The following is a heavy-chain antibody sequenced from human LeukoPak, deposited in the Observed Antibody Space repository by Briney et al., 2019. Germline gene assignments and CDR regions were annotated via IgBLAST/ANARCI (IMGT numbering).Heavy chain of an antibody. CDR3: AKDPDCTSGVCYTFFDY. CDR1: GFTFSDYY. V-gene: IGHV3-11*01. D-gene: IGHD2-8*01. CDR2: ISSSGSTI. J-gene: IGHJ4*02. Sequence: GGSLRLSCAASGFTFSDYYMSWIRQAPGKGLEWVSYISSSGSTIYYADSVKGRFTISRDNSKTTLFLHMNGLRAEDTAVYYCAKDPDCTSGVCYTFFDYWGQGTLVTVSS.